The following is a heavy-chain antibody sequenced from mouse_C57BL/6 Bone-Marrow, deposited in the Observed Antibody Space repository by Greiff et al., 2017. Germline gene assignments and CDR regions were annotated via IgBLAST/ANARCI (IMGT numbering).Heavy chain of an antibody. J-gene: IGHJ3*01. Sequence: QVQLKESGAELVRPGTSVKMSCKASGYTFTNYWIGWATQRPGHGLEWIGDIYPGGGYTNYNEKFKGKATMTANKSYRTAYMKFSSLTTEDSAIYCWARRDYGSSYGFAYWGQGTMVTVSA. D-gene: IGHD1-1*01. V-gene: IGHV1-63*01. CDR3: ARRDYGSSYGFAY. CDR2: IYPGGGYT. CDR1: GYTFTNYW.